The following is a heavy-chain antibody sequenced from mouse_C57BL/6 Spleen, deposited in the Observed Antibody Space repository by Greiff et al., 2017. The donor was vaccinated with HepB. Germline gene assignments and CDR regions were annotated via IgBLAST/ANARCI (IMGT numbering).Heavy chain of an antibody. CDR3: ARAWDIYFDY. CDR2: ISDGGSYT. V-gene: IGHV5-4*03. Sequence: EVKLMESGGGLVKPGGSLKLSCAASGFTFSSYAMSWVRQTPEKRLEWVATISDGGSYTYYPDNVKGRFTISRDNAKNNLYLQMSHLKSEDTAMYYCARAWDIYFDYWGQGTTLTVSS. CDR1: GFTFSSYA. J-gene: IGHJ2*01. D-gene: IGHD4-1*01.